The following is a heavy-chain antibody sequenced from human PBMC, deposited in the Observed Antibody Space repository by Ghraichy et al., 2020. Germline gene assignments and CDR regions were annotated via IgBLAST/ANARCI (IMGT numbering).Heavy chain of an antibody. CDR1: GYTFTSYG. CDR3: ARDGLQQQLAYYYYGMDV. CDR2: ISAYNGNT. J-gene: IGHJ6*02. V-gene: IGHV1-18*04. Sequence: ASVKVSCKASGYTFTSYGISWVRQAPGQWLEWMGWISAYNGNTNYAQKLQGRVTMTTDTSTSTAYMELRSLRSDDTAVYYCARDGLQQQLAYYYYGMDVWGQGTTVTVSS. D-gene: IGHD6-13*01.